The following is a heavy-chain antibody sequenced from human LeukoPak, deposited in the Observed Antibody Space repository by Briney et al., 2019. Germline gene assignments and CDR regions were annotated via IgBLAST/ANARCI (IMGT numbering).Heavy chain of an antibody. D-gene: IGHD6-13*01. V-gene: IGHV3-7*01. CDR2: IKQDGSEK. CDR3: ARRAWTAGTGNWFDP. CDR1: GFTFSSYW. J-gene: IGHJ5*02. Sequence: GGSLRLSCAASGFTFSSYWMSWVRQAPGKGLEWVANIKQDGSEKYYVDSVEGRFTISRDNAKNSLYLQMNSLRAEDTAVYYCARRAWTAGTGNWFDPWGQGTLVTVSS.